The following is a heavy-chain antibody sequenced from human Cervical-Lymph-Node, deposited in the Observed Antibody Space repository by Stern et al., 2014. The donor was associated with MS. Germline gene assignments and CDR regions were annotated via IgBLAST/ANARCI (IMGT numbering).Heavy chain of an antibody. J-gene: IGHJ4*02. V-gene: IGHV1-46*01. CDR1: GDTFTSYY. Sequence: QVQLVQSGAEVQKPGASVKVSCKASGDTFTSYYMHWVRQAPGQGLEWMGIINPTGGSTPYAQKFQGRVTLTRDTSTSTVYMELSSLRSEDTAVYYCATYSSTWSPPWFWGQGTLVTVSS. CDR2: INPTGGST. CDR3: ATYSSTWSPPWF. D-gene: IGHD6-13*01.